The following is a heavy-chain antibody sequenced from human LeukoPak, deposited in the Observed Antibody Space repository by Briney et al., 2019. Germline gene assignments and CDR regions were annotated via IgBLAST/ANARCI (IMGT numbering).Heavy chain of an antibody. J-gene: IGHJ4*02. D-gene: IGHD3-22*01. CDR1: GGSISSSSYY. V-gene: IGHV4-39*07. CDR2: IYYSGST. CDR3: ARGYYYDSSGYYYEGVDY. Sequence: PSETLSLTCTVSGGSISSSSYYWGWIRQPPGKGLEWIGSIYYSGSTYYNPSLKSRVTILVDTSKNQFSLKLSSVTAADTAVYYCARGYYYDSSGYYYEGVDYWGQGTLVTVSS.